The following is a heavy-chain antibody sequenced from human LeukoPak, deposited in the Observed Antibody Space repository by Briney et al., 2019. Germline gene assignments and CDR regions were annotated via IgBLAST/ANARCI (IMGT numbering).Heavy chain of an antibody. D-gene: IGHD3-22*01. CDR1: GGSISSSNW. CDR2: IYHSGST. J-gene: IGHJ4*02. V-gene: IGHV4-4*02. CDR3: ARRDYYDSSGPLDY. Sequence: SETLSLTCAVSGGSISSSNWWSWVRQPPGKGLEWIGEIYHSGSTNYNPSLKSRVTISVDKSKNQFSLKLSSVTAADTAVYYCARRDYYDSSGPLDYWGQGTLVTVSS.